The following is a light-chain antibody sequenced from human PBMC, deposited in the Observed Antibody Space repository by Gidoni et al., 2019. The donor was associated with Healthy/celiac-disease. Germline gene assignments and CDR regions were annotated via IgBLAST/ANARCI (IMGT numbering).Light chain of an antibody. CDR2: VAS. Sequence: IVMTQSPATLSVSPGERATLSCRASQSVSSNLAWYQQKPGQAPRLLIYVASTRAPGVPVRFSGSGYGTEFTLTISSLQSEDFAVYYCQQYNDWPPVTFGGGTRVEMK. V-gene: IGKV3-15*01. CDR3: QQYNDWPPVT. CDR1: QSVSSN. J-gene: IGKJ4*01.